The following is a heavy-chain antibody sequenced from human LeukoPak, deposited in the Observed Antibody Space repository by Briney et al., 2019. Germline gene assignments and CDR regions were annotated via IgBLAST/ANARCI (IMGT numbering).Heavy chain of an antibody. CDR1: GFTFSSYG. CDR2: INAGNGNT. J-gene: IGHJ4*02. D-gene: IGHD3-22*01. CDR3: ARAARKGYYDSSGSLDY. V-gene: IGHV1-3*01. Sequence: GGSLRLSCAASGFTFSSYGMHWVRQAPGQRLEWMGWINAGNGNTKYSQKFQGRVTITRDTSASTAYMELSSLRSEDTAVYYCARAARKGYYDSSGSLDYWGQGTLVTVSS.